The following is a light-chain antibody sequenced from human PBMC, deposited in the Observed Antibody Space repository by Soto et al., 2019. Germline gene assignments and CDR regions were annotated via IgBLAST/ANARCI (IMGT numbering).Light chain of an antibody. CDR2: ATS. J-gene: IGKJ1*01. CDR1: QTVSSSD. CDR3: HQYYRSPRT. Sequence: EIVLTQSPGTLSLSPGERATLSCRASQTVSSSDLAWYQQTPGQAPRLLVSATSRRATGISDRFSGCGSGTDFTLTISSLEPEDFGVYYCHQYYRSPRTFGRGTKVEIK. V-gene: IGKV3-20*01.